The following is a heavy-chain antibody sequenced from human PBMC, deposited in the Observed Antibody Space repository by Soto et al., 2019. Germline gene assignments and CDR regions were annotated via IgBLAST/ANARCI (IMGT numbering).Heavy chain of an antibody. D-gene: IGHD6-25*01. CDR1: GFTLRTSG. Sequence: GGSLRLSCVASGFTLRTSGMHWVRQAPSKGLEWVAVISHDGSNQFYAESVKGRFTISRDNSKNMLYLQMNSLRADDSAEYFCAKDSSAAFDYWGQGTVVTVSS. CDR2: ISHDGSNQ. V-gene: IGHV3-30*18. J-gene: IGHJ4*02. CDR3: AKDSSAAFDY.